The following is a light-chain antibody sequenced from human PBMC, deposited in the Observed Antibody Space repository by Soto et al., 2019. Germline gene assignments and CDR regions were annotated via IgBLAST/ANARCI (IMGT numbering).Light chain of an antibody. J-gene: IGLJ1*01. V-gene: IGLV1-40*01. CDR1: SSNIGAGYH. CDR2: ANS. CDR3: CSYAGSSTYV. Sequence: QSVLTQPPSVSGAPGQTVTISCTGSSSNIGAGYHVHWYQLLPGTAPKLLIFANSNRPSGVSNRFSGSKSGNTASLTISGLQAEDEADYYCCSYAGSSTYVFGTGTKVTVL.